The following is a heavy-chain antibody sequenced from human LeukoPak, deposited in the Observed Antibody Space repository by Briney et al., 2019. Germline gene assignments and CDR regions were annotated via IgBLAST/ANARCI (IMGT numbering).Heavy chain of an antibody. D-gene: IGHD3-3*01. CDR3: AKDAGNYDFWSGYYTVPWFDP. J-gene: IGHJ5*02. Sequence: HPGGSLRLSCAASGFTFSSYAMSWVRQAPGKGLEWVSAISGSGGSTYYADSVKGRFTIPRDNSKNTLYLQMNSLRAEDTAVYYCAKDAGNYDFWSGYYTVPWFDPWGQGTLVTVSS. CDR2: ISGSGGST. CDR1: GFTFSSYA. V-gene: IGHV3-23*01.